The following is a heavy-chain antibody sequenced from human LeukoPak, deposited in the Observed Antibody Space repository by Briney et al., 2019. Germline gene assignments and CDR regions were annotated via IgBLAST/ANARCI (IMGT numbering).Heavy chain of an antibody. CDR2: ITGSGGST. Sequence: PGGSLRLSCAASGFTFSNYAMSWVRQAPGKGLEWVSAITGSGGSTYYADSVKGRFTISRDNSKNTLYLQMNSLRAEDTAVYYCAKELWFGESHIDNAFDIWGQGTMVTVSS. D-gene: IGHD3-10*01. CDR1: GFTFSNYA. CDR3: AKELWFGESHIDNAFDI. V-gene: IGHV3-23*01. J-gene: IGHJ3*02.